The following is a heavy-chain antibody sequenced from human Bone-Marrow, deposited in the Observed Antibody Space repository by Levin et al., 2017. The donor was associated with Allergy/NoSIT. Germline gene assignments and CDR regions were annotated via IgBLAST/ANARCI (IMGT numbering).Heavy chain of an antibody. CDR2: INPNSGGT. D-gene: IGHD2-2*01. J-gene: IGHJ5*02. CDR3: ARDGPYCSSTSCYENWFDP. CDR1: GYTFTGYY. V-gene: IGHV1-2*02. Sequence: ASVKVSCKASGYTFTGYYMHWVRQAPGQGLEWMGWINPNSGGTNYAQKFQGRVTMTRDTSISTAYMELSRLRSDDTAVYYCARDGPYCSSTSCYENWFDPWGQGTLVTVSS.